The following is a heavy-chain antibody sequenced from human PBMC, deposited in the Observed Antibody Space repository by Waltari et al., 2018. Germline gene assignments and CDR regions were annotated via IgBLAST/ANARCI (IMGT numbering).Heavy chain of an antibody. J-gene: IGHJ4*02. Sequence: EVQLVESGGGLVQPGGSLRLSCAASGFTFSSYSMNWVRQAPGKGLEWVSYISSSSSTIYYADSVKGRFTISRDNAKNSLYLQMNSLRAEDTAVYYCARNAGGDYEDYWGQGTLVTVSS. CDR1: GFTFSSYS. CDR3: ARNAGGDYEDY. CDR2: ISSSSSTI. D-gene: IGHD4-17*01. V-gene: IGHV3-48*04.